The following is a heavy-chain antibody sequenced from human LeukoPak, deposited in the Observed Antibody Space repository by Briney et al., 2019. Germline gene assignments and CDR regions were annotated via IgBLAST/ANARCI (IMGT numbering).Heavy chain of an antibody. CDR3: ARDSITMVRGVIGYYFDY. CDR1: GYTFTSYA. CDR2: INAGNGNT. Sequence: ASVKVSCKASGYTFTSYAMHWARQAPGQRLEWMGWINAGNGNTKYSQEFQGRVTITRDTSASTAYMELSSLRSEDMAVYYCARDSITMVRGVIGYYFDYWGQGTLVTVSS. D-gene: IGHD3-10*01. V-gene: IGHV1-3*03. J-gene: IGHJ4*02.